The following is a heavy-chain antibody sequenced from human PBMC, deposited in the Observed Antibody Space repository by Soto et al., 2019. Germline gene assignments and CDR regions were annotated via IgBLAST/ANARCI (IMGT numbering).Heavy chain of an antibody. D-gene: IGHD2-21*02. CDR3: ANFVVGPATLPY. CDR1: VGSISSGTYS. J-gene: IGHJ4*02. V-gene: IGHV4-30-2*01. Sequence: SETLSVTCAVSVGSISSGTYSWAGVRQPPGKGLEWIGYIYQAGSIHYNPSLKSRVTFSVDESKNQFSLNLTSVTAADTAVYYCANFVVGPATLPYWGQGTLVTVS. CDR2: IYQAGSI.